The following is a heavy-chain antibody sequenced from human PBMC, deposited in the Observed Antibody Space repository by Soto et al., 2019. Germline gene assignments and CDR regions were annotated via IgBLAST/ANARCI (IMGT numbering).Heavy chain of an antibody. Sequence: ASVKVSCKASGYTFTSYDSNWVRQATGQGLEWVGWMSPSRGDTGYAQKFQDRLTMTWDTSISTAYMELNSLSSEDTAVYYCARDYGGKSCWFDPWGQGTLVTVSS. V-gene: IGHV1-8*01. CDR3: ARDYGGKSCWFDP. J-gene: IGHJ5*02. D-gene: IGHD4-17*01. CDR2: MSPSRGDT. CDR1: GYTFTSYD.